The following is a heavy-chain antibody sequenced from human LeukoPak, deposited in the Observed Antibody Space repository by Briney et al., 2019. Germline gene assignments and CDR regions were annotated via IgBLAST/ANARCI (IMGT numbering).Heavy chain of an antibody. CDR1: GGSISSGGYY. V-gene: IGHV4-30-2*01. D-gene: IGHD6-19*01. J-gene: IGHJ4*02. Sequence: QASQTLSLTCTVSGGSISSGGYYWSWIRQPPGKGLEWIGYIYHSGSTYYNPSLKSRVTISVDRSKNQFSLKLSSVTAADTAVYYCARVEGVSSGWYPFDYWGQGTLVTVSS. CDR2: IYHSGST. CDR3: ARVEGVSSGWYPFDY.